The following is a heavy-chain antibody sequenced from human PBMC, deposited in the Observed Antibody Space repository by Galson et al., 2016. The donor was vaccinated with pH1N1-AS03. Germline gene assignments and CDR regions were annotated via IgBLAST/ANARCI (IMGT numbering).Heavy chain of an antibody. CDR3: AKVGGVFDWNDYNYMDV. Sequence: SLRLSCAASGFNFDKYTMTWVRQAPGKGLEWISSISSNSASTYYADSLKGRFTVSRDNAKNSLYLQMDGLSAEDTAVYYCAKVGGVFDWNDYNYMDVWGTGTTVTVAS. J-gene: IGHJ6*03. CDR1: GFNFDKYT. V-gene: IGHV3-21*01. CDR2: ISSNSAST. D-gene: IGHD1-1*01.